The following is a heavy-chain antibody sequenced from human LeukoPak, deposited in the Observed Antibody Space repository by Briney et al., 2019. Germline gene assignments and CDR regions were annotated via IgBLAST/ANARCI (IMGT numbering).Heavy chain of an antibody. Sequence: PAASVKVSCKASGGTFSGYAISGVRQAPGQGLEGMGGIIPMFGTANYAQKFQGRVTITADKSTSTAYMELSSLRAEDTAVYYCARDGNTAMVVDYWGQGTLVTVSS. CDR1: GGTFSGYA. CDR3: ARDGNTAMVVDY. V-gene: IGHV1-69*06. D-gene: IGHD5-18*01. J-gene: IGHJ4*02. CDR2: IIPMFGTA.